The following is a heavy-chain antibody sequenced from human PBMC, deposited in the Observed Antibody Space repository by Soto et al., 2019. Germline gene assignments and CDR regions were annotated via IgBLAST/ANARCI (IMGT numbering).Heavy chain of an antibody. CDR1: GGSISSGGYY. V-gene: IGHV4-31*03. CDR3: ARAWGMTPDF. D-gene: IGHD7-27*01. CDR2: IYYSGST. J-gene: IGHJ4*02. Sequence: QVQLQESGPGLVQPSQTLSLTCTVSGGSISSGGYYWSWIRQHPGKGLEWIGYIYYSGSTSYNPSFKGRVTISVAPPKNQFSLKLRSVTAADPAVYYCARAWGMTPDFWGQGTLATVSS.